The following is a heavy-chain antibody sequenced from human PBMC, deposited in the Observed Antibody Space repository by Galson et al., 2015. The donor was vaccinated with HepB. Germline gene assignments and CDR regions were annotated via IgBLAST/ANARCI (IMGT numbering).Heavy chain of an antibody. V-gene: IGHV3-11*06. D-gene: IGHD3-10*01. J-gene: IGHJ4*02. CDR3: ATSHYYGSGTHIDY. CDR2: ISSSSSYT. CDR1: GFTFSDYY. Sequence: SLRLSCAASGFTFSDYYMSWIRQAPGKGLEWVSYISSSSSYTNYADSVKGRFTISRDNAKNSLYLQMNSLRAEDTAVYYCATSHYYGSGTHIDYWGQGTLVTVSS.